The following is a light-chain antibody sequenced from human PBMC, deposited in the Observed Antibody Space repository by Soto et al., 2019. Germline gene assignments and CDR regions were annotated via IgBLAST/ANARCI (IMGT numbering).Light chain of an antibody. Sequence: DIQMTQSPSTLSASVGDRFTITCRASQSISVWLAWYQQKAGKAPNLLIYKASRLESGVPSSFSGSGSETEFTLTISGLQPGDSATYYCQQYNSYYPTFGQGTKVDIK. V-gene: IGKV1-5*03. CDR2: KAS. CDR1: QSISVW. CDR3: QQYNSYYPT. J-gene: IGKJ1*01.